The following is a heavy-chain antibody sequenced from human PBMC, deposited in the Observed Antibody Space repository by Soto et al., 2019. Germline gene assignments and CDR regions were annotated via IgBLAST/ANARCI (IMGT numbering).Heavy chain of an antibody. CDR1: GYTFTSYY. J-gene: IGHJ4*02. D-gene: IGHD6-13*01. CDR2: INPSGGST. V-gene: IGHV1-46*01. CDR3: ARVEGLAAAGIHYFDY. Sequence: ASVKVSCKASGYTFTSYYMHWVRQAPGQGLEWMGIINPSGGSTSYAQKFQGRVTMTRDTSTSTVYMELSSLRSEDTAVYYCARVEGLAAAGIHYFDYWGQGTLVTVSS.